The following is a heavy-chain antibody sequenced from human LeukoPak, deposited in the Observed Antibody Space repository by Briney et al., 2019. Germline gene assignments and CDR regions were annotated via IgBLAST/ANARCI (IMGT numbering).Heavy chain of an antibody. CDR3: ARGPVRDYSNY. V-gene: IGHV4-31*03. J-gene: IGHJ4*02. CDR2: IYYSGST. CDR1: GVSISSGGYY. D-gene: IGHD4-11*01. Sequence: PSETLSLTCTVSGVSISSGGYYWSWIRQHPGKGLEWIGYIYYSGSTYYNPSLKSRLTTSLDTSNNQFSLKLSSVTAADTALYYCARGPVRDYSNYWGQGTLVTASS.